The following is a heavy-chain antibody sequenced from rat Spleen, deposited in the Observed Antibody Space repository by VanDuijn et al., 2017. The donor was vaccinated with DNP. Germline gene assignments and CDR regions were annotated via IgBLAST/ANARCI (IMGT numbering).Heavy chain of an antibody. J-gene: IGHJ2*01. V-gene: IGHV4-2*01. CDR3: TRTTLTYYLDY. CDR2: INKDGSTM. D-gene: IGHD3-5*01. CDR1: GFNFKDSW. Sequence: EVNLVESGGGLVQPGKSLKVSCVTSGFNFKDSWMGWVRQAPGKGLEWIGEINKDGSTMNYTPSLKEKFTISRDNVQDTLYLQMSKLGSEDTAIYYCTRTTLTYYLDYWGQGVMVTVST.